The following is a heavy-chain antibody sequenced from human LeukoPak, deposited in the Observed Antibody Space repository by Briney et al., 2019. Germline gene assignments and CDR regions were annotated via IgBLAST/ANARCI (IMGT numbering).Heavy chain of an antibody. CDR3: ARSGEYMTTNYMDV. CDR2: ISGSGGST. D-gene: IGHD4-11*01. CDR1: GFTFSSYA. V-gene: IGHV3-23*01. Sequence: GGSLRLSCAASGFTFSSYAMSWVRQAPGKGLEWVSAISGSGGSTYYADSVKGRFTISRDNSKNTLYLQMNSLRVEDTAVYYCARSGEYMTTNYMDVWGKGTTVTVSS. J-gene: IGHJ6*03.